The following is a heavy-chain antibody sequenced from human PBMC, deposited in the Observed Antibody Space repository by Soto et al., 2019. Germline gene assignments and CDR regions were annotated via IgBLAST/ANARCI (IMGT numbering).Heavy chain of an antibody. V-gene: IGHV3-48*02. CDR1: GFTISGCS. J-gene: IGHJ4*01. D-gene: IGHD1-26*01. Sequence: GGSLRLSCEASGFTISGCSMNWVRQTPGKGLEWLAYITIVTGNTRYADSVRGRFTISADNAANSVFLQMNSLRDEDTAVYFCVRDRDLYRDMFHADLWGQGTLGTVS. CDR3: VRDRDLYRDMFHADL. CDR2: ITIVTGNT.